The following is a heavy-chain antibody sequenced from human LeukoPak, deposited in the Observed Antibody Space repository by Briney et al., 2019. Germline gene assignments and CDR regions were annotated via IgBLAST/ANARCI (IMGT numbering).Heavy chain of an antibody. CDR3: ARDMGHSYGFDY. J-gene: IGHJ4*02. Sequence: SETLSLTCTVSGGSIRSYHWSWIRQPPGKRLEWIGYIYDSGSTNYNPSLKSRVTISVDTSKNQFSLKLSSVTAADTAVYYCARDMGHSYGFDYWGQGTLVTVSS. CDR1: GGSIRSYH. CDR2: IYDSGST. D-gene: IGHD5-18*01. V-gene: IGHV4-59*01.